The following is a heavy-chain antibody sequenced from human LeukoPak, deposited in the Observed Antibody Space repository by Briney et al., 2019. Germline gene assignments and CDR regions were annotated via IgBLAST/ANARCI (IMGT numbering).Heavy chain of an antibody. J-gene: IGHJ4*02. CDR3: ARGLSYDFWSGSLDY. CDR1: GGSISSDNSY. D-gene: IGHD3-3*01. V-gene: IGHV4-61*01. Sequence: PSETLSLTCTVSGGSISSDNSYWGWIRQPPGKGLEWIGYIYYSGSTNYNPSLKSRVTISVDTSKNQFSLKLSSVTAADTAVYYCARGLSYDFWSGSLDYWGQGTLVTVSS. CDR2: IYYSGST.